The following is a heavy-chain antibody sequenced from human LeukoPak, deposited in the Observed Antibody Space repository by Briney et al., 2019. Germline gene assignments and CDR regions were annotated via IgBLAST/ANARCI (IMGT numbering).Heavy chain of an antibody. V-gene: IGHV3-30*04. D-gene: IGHD6-13*01. Sequence: GGSLRLSCAASGFTFSSYAMHWVRQAPGKGLEWVAVISYDGSNKYYADSVKGRFTISRDNSKNTLYLQMNSLRAEDTAVYYCARDPGIAAAGTSYEFDYWGQGTLVTVSS. J-gene: IGHJ4*02. CDR2: ISYDGSNK. CDR3: ARDPGIAAAGTSYEFDY. CDR1: GFTFSSYA.